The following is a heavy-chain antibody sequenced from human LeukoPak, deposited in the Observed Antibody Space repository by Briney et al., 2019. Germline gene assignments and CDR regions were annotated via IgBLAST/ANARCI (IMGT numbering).Heavy chain of an antibody. J-gene: IGHJ6*03. CDR2: IKQDGSEK. CDR1: GFTFSNHG. V-gene: IGHV3-7*01. Sequence: GGSLRLSCAASGFTFSNHGMSWVRQAPGKGLEWVANIKQDGSEKYYVDSVKGRFTISRDNAKNSLYLQMNSLRAEDTAVYYCARGTMVRGVLNYYYYYMDVWGKGTTVTVSS. D-gene: IGHD3-10*01. CDR3: ARGTMVRGVLNYYYYYMDV.